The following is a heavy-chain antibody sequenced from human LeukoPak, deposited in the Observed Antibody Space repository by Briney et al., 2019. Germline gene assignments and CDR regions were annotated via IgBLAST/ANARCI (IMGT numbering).Heavy chain of an antibody. CDR1: GGSISSSSYY. D-gene: IGHD1-26*01. V-gene: IGHV4-39*01. CDR3: ARPAGVGAYKRWFDP. CDR2: IYYSGST. J-gene: IGHJ5*02. Sequence: SETLSLTCTVSGGSISSSSYYWGWIRQPPGKGLEWIGSIYYSGSTYYNPSLKSRVTISVDTSKNQFSLKLSSATAADTAVYYCARPAGVGAYKRWFDPWGQGTLVTVSS.